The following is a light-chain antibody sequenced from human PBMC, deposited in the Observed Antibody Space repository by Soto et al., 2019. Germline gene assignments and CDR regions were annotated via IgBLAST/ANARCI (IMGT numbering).Light chain of an antibody. V-gene: IGKV3-20*01. CDR3: QQYGSSTPWT. Sequence: TQSPSDLSVTPGERATLSCRASQSVGSSYLAWYQQKPGQAPRVLIYGTSSRATGIPDRFSGSGSGTDFTLTISRLEPEDFAVYYCQQYGSSTPWTFGQGTKVDIK. J-gene: IGKJ1*01. CDR1: QSVGSSY. CDR2: GTS.